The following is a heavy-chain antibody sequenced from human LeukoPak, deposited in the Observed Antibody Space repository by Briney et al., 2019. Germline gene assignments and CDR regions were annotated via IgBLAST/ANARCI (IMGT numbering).Heavy chain of an antibody. J-gene: IGHJ6*02. CDR3: ASLVVVTAVRGYYYYYGMDV. CDR1: GGSISSSSYY. Sequence: SKTLSLTCTVSGGSISSSSYYWGWIRQPPGKGLEWIGSIYYSGSTYYNPSLKSRVTISVDTSKNQFSLKLSSVTAADTAVYYCASLVVVTAVRGYYYYYGMDVWGQGTTVTVSS. V-gene: IGHV4-39*01. CDR2: IYYSGST. D-gene: IGHD2-21*02.